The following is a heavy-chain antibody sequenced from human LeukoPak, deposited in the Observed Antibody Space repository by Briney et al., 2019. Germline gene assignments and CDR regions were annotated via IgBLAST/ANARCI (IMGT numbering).Heavy chain of an antibody. CDR1: GGSISSDDYY. CDR3: ARDGVIGYFYYAMDV. V-gene: IGHV4-30-4*01. Sequence: KSSGTLSLTCTVSGGSISSDDYYWSWIRQPPGKGLEWIGFIYYSGNTYYNPSLKSRVTISVDTSKNQFSLRLNSVTAADTAVYYCARDGVIGYFYYAMDVWGQGTTVTVSS. J-gene: IGHJ6*02. CDR2: IYYSGNT. D-gene: IGHD2/OR15-2a*01.